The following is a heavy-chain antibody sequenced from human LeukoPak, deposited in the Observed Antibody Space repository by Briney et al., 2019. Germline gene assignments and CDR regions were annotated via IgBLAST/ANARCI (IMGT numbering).Heavy chain of an antibody. CDR2: IYYSGST. V-gene: IGHV4-59*08. CDR3: ARHFDYYDSSGYYAPYYFDY. Sequence: SETLSLTCTVSGGSISSYYWSWIRQPPGKGLEWIGYIYYSGSTNYNPSLKSRVTISVDTSKNQFSLKLSSVTAADTAVYYCARHFDYYDSSGYYAPYYFDYWGQGTLVTVSS. CDR1: GGSISSYY. D-gene: IGHD3-22*01. J-gene: IGHJ4*02.